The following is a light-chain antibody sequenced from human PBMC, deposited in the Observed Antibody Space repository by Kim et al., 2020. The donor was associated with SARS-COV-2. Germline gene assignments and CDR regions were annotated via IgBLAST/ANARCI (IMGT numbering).Light chain of an antibody. CDR2: DVS. CDR1: SSDVGGYNY. Sequence: LTQPASVSGSPGQSITISCTGTSSDVGGYNYVSWYQQHPGKAPKLMIYDVSKRPSGVSNRFSGSKSGNTASLTISGLQAEDEADYYCSSYTSSSTQVFGTGTKVTVL. CDR3: SSYTSSSTQV. V-gene: IGLV2-14*01. J-gene: IGLJ1*01.